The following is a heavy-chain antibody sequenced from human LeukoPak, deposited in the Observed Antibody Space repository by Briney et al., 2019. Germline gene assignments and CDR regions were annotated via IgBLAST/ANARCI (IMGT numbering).Heavy chain of an antibody. D-gene: IGHD3-10*01. CDR1: DGSISSGGYY. CDR3: AGSVTSRVVLDY. J-gene: IGHJ4*02. CDR2: IYYSGST. Sequence: SQTLSLTCTVSDGSISSGGYYWSWIRQHPGKGLEWIGYIYYSGSTYYNPSLKSRVAISVDTSKNQFSLKLSSVTAADTAIYYCAGSVTSRVVLDYWGQGTLVTVSS. V-gene: IGHV4-31*03.